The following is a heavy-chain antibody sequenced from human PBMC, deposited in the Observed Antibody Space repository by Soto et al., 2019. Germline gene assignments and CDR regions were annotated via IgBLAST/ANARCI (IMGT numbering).Heavy chain of an antibody. CDR3: ASSDWSGFNAKDRQIYYYYYGMDV. Sequence: QVQLAESGGGVVQPGRSLRLSCAASGFTFSSYAMHWVRQAPGKGLEWVAVISYDGSNKYYADSVKGRFTISRDNSKNTLYLQMNSLRAEDTAVYYCASSDWSGFNAKDRQIYYYYYGMDVWGQGTTVTVSS. V-gene: IGHV3-30-3*01. D-gene: IGHD3-3*01. J-gene: IGHJ6*02. CDR2: ISYDGSNK. CDR1: GFTFSSYA.